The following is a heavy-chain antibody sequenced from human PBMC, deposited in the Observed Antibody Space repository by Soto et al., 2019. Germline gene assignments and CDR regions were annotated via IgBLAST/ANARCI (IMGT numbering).Heavy chain of an antibody. Sequence: QVQLVHSGAEVKKPGASVKVSSKASGYTFTGYYIHWVRQAPVQGLEWVGWIEPNRGGTNYAQKFQGWVTMTRDMTINTAYMELRRLRSDDKAVYYCASDWKYYKYVGGKRTTVIVSS. V-gene: IGHV1-2*04. D-gene: IGHD1-1*01. CDR3: ASDWKYYKYV. CDR1: GYTFTGYY. J-gene: IGHJ6*03. CDR2: IEPNRGGT.